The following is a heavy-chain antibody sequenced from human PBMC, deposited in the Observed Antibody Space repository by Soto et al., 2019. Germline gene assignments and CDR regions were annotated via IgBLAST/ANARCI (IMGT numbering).Heavy chain of an antibody. D-gene: IGHD3-3*02. J-gene: IGHJ4*01. V-gene: IGHV3-30*18. Sequence: PGGSLRLSCAASGFTFSSFGMHWVRQAPGKGLEWVAVISYDGTEEKYADSVKGRATVSRDNSKNTVYLQMNRLRGDDSAIYYCAKGRFEVVTISPFDHWGQGTLVTVSS. CDR3: AKGRFEVVTISPFDH. CDR1: GFTFSSFG. CDR2: ISYDGTEE.